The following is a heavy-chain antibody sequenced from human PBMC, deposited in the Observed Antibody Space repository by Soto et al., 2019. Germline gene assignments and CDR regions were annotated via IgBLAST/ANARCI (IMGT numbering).Heavy chain of an antibody. D-gene: IGHD4-17*01. CDR1: GYTLTTYG. Sequence: ASVKFSCKASGYTLTTYGISSVRQAPGQGLEWMGWIISNSGTTGYAQTFQGRVTMTRNTSISTASMELSSLSSEEPAVYYWERGGTTPDYGMDVWGRGTTVTVSS. CDR3: ERGGTTPDYGMDV. CDR2: IISNSGTT. V-gene: IGHV1-8*02. J-gene: IGHJ6*02.